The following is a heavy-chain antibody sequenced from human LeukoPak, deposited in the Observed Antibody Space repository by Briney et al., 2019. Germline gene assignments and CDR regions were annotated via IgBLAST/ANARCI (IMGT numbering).Heavy chain of an antibody. J-gene: IGHJ4*02. CDR1: GGSISSYY. CDR2: MYISGGT. V-gene: IGHV4-4*07. D-gene: IGHD2-2*01. CDR3: ARDHQLRYFDY. Sequence: SETLSLTCTVSGGSISSYYWSWIRQPAGKGLEWIGRMYISGGTNYNPSLKSRVTMSVDTSKNQFSLKLTSVTAAGTAVYYCARDHQLRYFDYWGQGTLVTVSS.